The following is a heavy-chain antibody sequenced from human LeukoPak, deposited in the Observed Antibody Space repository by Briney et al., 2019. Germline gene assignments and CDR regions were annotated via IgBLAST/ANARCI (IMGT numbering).Heavy chain of an antibody. Sequence: PGGSLRLSCAASGFTFSSYWMHWVRQAPGKGLVWVSRINSDGSSTNYADSVKGRFTISRDNSKNTLYLQMDDLRAEDTAVYYCARAVDGTKYYFAYWGQGTLVTISS. D-gene: IGHD2-2*01. CDR1: GFTFSSYW. CDR3: ARAVDGTKYYFAY. CDR2: INSDGSST. J-gene: IGHJ4*02. V-gene: IGHV3-74*01.